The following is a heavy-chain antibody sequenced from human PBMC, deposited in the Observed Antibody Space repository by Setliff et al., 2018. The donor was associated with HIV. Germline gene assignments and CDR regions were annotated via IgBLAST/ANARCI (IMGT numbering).Heavy chain of an antibody. J-gene: IGHJ6*02. Sequence: PGGSLRLSCAASGFTFSDYSMSWIRQAPGKGLEWVSSISSTSTYTYYADSLKGRFTTSRDNAKNSLYLQMKSLRAEDTAVYYCARILSIRGIIEAYYYAMDVLGQGTTVTVSS. CDR3: ARILSIRGIIEAYYYAMDV. CDR1: GFTFSDYS. CDR2: ISSTSTYT. V-gene: IGHV3-11*06. D-gene: IGHD3-10*01.